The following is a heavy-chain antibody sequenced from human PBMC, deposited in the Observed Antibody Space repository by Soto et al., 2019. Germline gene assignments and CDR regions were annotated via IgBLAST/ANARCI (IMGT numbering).Heavy chain of an antibody. CDR2: IYPVDSDT. D-gene: IGHD4-4*01. J-gene: IGHJ4*02. Sequence: GETLKISCNGSGYSFTIYWIGWVPQRPWKGRERTGIIYPVDSDTRYSPSFQGKVTTSAAKSISTAYLKWSSMKSSDTVMYSCARHDYSNYGFGYWGQGTLVTVSS. CDR3: ARHDYSNYGFGY. CDR1: GYSFTIYW. V-gene: IGHV5-51*01.